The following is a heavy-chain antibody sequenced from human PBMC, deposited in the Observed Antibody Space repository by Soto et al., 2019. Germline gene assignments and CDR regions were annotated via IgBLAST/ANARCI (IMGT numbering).Heavy chain of an antibody. CDR2: IIPIFGTA. CDR1: GGTFSSYA. V-gene: IGHV1-69*13. Sequence: GASVKVSCKASGGTFSSYAISWVRQAPGQGLEWMGGIIPIFGTANYAQKFQGRVTITADESTSTAYMELSSLRSEDTAVYYCARAGSWYPLYYYYYGMEVWGQGTTVTVSS. CDR3: ARAGSWYPLYYYYYGMEV. D-gene: IGHD6-13*01. J-gene: IGHJ6*02.